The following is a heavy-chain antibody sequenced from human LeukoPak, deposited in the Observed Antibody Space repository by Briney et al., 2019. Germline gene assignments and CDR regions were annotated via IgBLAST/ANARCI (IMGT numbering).Heavy chain of an antibody. J-gene: IGHJ3*01. D-gene: IGHD1-7*01. CDR3: ARILRGGTSGYALNL. CDR2: IHWNGGRT. Sequence: GGSLRLSCAASGFTFDNYGINWVRQAPGKGLEWVSRIHWNGGRTGYADSVKGRFTISRDNAKNSLFLQMNSLRAEDTAVYNCARILRGGTSGYALNLWGQGTMVTVSS. CDR1: GFTFDNYG. V-gene: IGHV3-20*01.